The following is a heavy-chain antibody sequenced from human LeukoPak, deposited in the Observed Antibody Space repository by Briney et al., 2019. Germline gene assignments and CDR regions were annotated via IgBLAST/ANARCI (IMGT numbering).Heavy chain of an antibody. Sequence: ASVKFSCKASGYTFTGYFMHWVRQAPGQGLEWMGWINPNSGATNYAQNFQGRVTMTRDTSISTAYMELSRLRSDDTAVYYCARVNNYYDSRGYLYYFDYWGQGTLVTVSS. D-gene: IGHD3-22*01. CDR1: GYTFTGYF. CDR2: INPNSGAT. J-gene: IGHJ4*02. CDR3: ARVNNYYDSRGYLYYFDY. V-gene: IGHV1-2*02.